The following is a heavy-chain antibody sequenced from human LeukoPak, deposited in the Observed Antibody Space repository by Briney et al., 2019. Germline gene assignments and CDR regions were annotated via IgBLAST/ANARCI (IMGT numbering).Heavy chain of an antibody. J-gene: IGHJ4*02. CDR2: ISSSSTYK. D-gene: IGHD3-22*01. Sequence: GGSLRLSCAASGFNFSSYAMSWIRQAPGKGLEGVSDISSSSTYKNYADSVKGRFTISRDNSKNTLYLQMNSLRAEDTAVYYCAKDRYYYDSSGYVIGYFDYWGQGTLVTVSS. V-gene: IGHV3-23*01. CDR3: AKDRYYYDSSGYVIGYFDY. CDR1: GFNFSSYA.